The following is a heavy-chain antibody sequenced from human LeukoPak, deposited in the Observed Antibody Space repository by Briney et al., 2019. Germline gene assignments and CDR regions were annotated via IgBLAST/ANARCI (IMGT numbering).Heavy chain of an antibody. CDR1: GFTFSSYG. CDR2: ISYDGSNK. Sequence: GRSLRLSCAASGFTFSSYGIHWVRQAPGKGLEWVAVISYDGSNKYYADSVKGRFTISRDNSKNTLYLQMSSLRAEDTAVYYCARDLAMYYYDSSGCLDYWGQGTLVTVSS. CDR3: ARDLAMYYYDSSGCLDY. D-gene: IGHD3-22*01. V-gene: IGHV3-30*14. J-gene: IGHJ4*02.